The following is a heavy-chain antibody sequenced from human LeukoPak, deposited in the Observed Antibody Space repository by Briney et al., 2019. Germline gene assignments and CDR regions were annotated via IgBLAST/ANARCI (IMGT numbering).Heavy chain of an antibody. CDR1: GGSISSYY. CDR2: ISYSGTT. J-gene: IGHJ4*02. Sequence: SETLSLTCTVSGGSISSYYWNWIRQPPGKGLEGIGYISYSGTTNYNPSLKSRVTISVDTSKNQFSLKLSSVTAADTAVYYCAREGRLVLDYWGQGTLVTVSS. CDR3: AREGRLVLDY. V-gene: IGHV4-59*13. D-gene: IGHD4/OR15-4a*01.